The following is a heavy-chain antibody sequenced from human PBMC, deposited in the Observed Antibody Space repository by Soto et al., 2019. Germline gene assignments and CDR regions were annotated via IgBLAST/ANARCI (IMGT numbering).Heavy chain of an antibody. V-gene: IGHV3-49*03. CDR2: IGSKAFAETT. Sequence: EVQLVESGGGLVQPGRSLRLSCSGSGFTFGDYAMSWFRQAPGKGLEWVAFIGSKAFAETTEYAASVEGRFTVSRDDSNSGAYLQMNSLKTEDTAVYFCSSAIVTNLNWFDPWGQGTLVTVSS. D-gene: IGHD5-18*01. CDR3: SSAIVTNLNWFDP. J-gene: IGHJ5*02. CDR1: GFTFGDYA.